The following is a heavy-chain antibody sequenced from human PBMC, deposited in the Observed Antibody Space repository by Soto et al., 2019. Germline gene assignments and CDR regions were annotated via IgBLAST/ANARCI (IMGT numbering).Heavy chain of an antibody. CDR1: GFTFSSYS. Sequence: GSLRLSCAASGFTFSSYSMNWVRQAPGKGLEWVSSISSSSSYIYYADSVKGRFTISRDNAKNSLYLQMNSLRAEDTAVYYCAREYSSGWPAYYYYGMDVWGQGTTVTVSS. D-gene: IGHD6-19*01. CDR3: AREYSSGWPAYYYYGMDV. CDR2: ISSSSSYI. J-gene: IGHJ6*02. V-gene: IGHV3-21*01.